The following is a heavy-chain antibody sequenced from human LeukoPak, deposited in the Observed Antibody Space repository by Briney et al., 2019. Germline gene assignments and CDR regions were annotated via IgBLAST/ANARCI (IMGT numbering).Heavy chain of an antibody. Sequence: ASVKVSCKASGYTFTSYDISWVRQAPGQGLEWMGWISAYSGNTNYAQKLQGRVTMTTDTSTSTAYMELRSLRSDDTAVFYCARVDQLWLDYWGQGTLVTVSS. CDR1: GYTFTSYD. D-gene: IGHD5-18*01. CDR3: ARVDQLWLDY. CDR2: ISAYSGNT. V-gene: IGHV1-18*01. J-gene: IGHJ4*02.